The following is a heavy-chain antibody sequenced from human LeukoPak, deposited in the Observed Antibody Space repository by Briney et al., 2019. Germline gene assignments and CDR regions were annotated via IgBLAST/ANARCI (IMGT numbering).Heavy chain of an antibody. CDR3: ARDFIAPLTNDAFDI. J-gene: IGHJ3*02. V-gene: IGHV1-2*02. D-gene: IGHD2-8*01. Sequence: ASVKVSCKASGYTFTDYYMHWVRQAPGQGLEWMGWINPNTGGTNYAQKFQGRVTMTRDTSISTAYMELSSLRSDDTAVYYCARDFIAPLTNDAFDIWGQGTMVTVSS. CDR1: GYTFTDYY. CDR2: INPNTGGT.